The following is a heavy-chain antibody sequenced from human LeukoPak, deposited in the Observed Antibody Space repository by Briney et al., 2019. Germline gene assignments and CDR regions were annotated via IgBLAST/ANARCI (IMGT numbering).Heavy chain of an antibody. V-gene: IGHV4-31*03. CDR3: ARGTEFFDP. CDR2: IYDSESA. J-gene: IGHJ5*01. D-gene: IGHD3-10*01. Sequence: SETLSLTCTVSGGSISSSGYFWSWIRQLPGKGLEWIGYIYDSESAYYNPSLKSRVTLSVDMSKNQFSLKLTSVTAADTAVYYWARGTEFFDPWGQGTLVTVSS. CDR1: GGSISSSGYF.